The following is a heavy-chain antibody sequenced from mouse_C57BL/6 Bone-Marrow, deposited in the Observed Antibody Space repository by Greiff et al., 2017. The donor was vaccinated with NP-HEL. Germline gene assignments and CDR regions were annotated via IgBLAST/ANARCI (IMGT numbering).Heavy chain of an antibody. CDR1: GYTFTSYW. CDR2: INPSNGGT. V-gene: IGHV1-53*01. J-gene: IGHJ3*01. Sequence: QVQLQQPGTELVKPGASVKLSCKASGYTFTSYWMHWVKQRPGQGLEWIGNINPSNGGTNYNEKFKSKATLTVDKSSSTAYMQLSSLTSEDSAVYYCARRGADLLWLRQDPWFAYWGQGTLVTVSA. D-gene: IGHD2-2*01. CDR3: ARRGADLLWLRQDPWFAY.